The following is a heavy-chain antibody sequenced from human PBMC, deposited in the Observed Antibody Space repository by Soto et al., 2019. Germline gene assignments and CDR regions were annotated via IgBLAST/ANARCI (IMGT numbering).Heavy chain of an antibody. V-gene: IGHV3-53*01. Sequence: VGSLRLSCEATGFNVSGVFMTWVRQAPGKGLEWVSVIYSGERAYYSDSVKGRFTISRDSSKNTLLLQLNRLRVEDTAVYYCATRDAACYYGMNVWGQGTTVTVSS. CDR3: ATRDAACYYGMNV. CDR2: IYSGERA. D-gene: IGHD1-26*01. J-gene: IGHJ6*02. CDR1: GFNVSGVF.